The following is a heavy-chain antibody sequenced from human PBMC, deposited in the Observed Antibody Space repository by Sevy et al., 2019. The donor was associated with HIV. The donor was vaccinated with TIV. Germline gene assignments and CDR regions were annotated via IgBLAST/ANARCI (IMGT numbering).Heavy chain of an antibody. V-gene: IGHV3-48*03. CDR2: ISPSGHAI. CDR3: ARDIDSSGYSYAYDL. Sequence: GGSLRLSCKASGFIFCNYEMNWVRQAPGKGLEWVSYISPSGHAIYYADSVKGRFTVSRDNAKNSLYLQMNSLRGDDTALYYCARDIDSSGYSYAYDLWGQGTMVTVSS. J-gene: IGHJ3*01. CDR1: GFIFCNYE. D-gene: IGHD3-22*01.